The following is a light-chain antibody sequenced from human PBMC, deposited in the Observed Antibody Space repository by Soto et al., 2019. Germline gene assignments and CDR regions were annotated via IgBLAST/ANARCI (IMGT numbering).Light chain of an antibody. CDR3: QHYQNLWA. Sequence: EIVMTQSPATLSVSPGERATLSCRASQSVYSIVAWYQQRPGQAPRLLIYRASTRATGIPARFSGSGSGTEFTLTISSLQSEDFAVYYCQHYQNLWAFGQGTKVEIK. V-gene: IGKV3-15*01. J-gene: IGKJ1*01. CDR1: QSVYSI. CDR2: RAS.